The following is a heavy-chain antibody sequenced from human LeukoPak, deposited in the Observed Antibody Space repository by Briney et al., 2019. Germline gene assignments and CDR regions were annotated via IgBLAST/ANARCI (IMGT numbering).Heavy chain of an antibody. V-gene: IGHV3-21*04. Sequence: GGSLRLSCAASGFTLSSYSMNWVRQAPGKGLEWVSSISSSSSYIYYADSMKGRFTISRDNSKNTLYLQMNSLRAEDTAVYYCAKTGYYDSSGYYGYWGQGTLVTVSS. CDR3: AKTGYYDSSGYYGY. J-gene: IGHJ4*02. D-gene: IGHD3-22*01. CDR2: ISSSSSYI. CDR1: GFTLSSYS.